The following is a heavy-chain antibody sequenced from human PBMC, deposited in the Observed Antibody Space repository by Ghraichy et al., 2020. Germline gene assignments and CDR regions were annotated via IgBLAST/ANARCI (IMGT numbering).Heavy chain of an antibody. CDR1: GFTFSSYS. V-gene: IGHV3-48*02. CDR3: ARGSKVVRFFYYDGMDV. D-gene: IGHD4-23*01. Sequence: GVLNISCVGSGFTFSSYSMNWVRQSPGKGLEWVSYITSSSSFISYADSVKGRFSISRDNAHNSLYLQMNSLRDEDTAVYFCARGSKVVRFFYYDGMDVWGQGTTVTVSS. J-gene: IGHJ6*02. CDR2: ITSSSSFI.